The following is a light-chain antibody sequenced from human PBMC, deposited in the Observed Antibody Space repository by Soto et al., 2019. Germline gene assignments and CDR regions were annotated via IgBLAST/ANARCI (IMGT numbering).Light chain of an antibody. CDR2: EVS. CDR3: SSYTSSSTPYV. V-gene: IGLV2-14*01. J-gene: IGLJ1*01. Sequence: QSALTQPASVSGSPGQSITLSCTGTSSDVGGYNYVSWYQQHPGKAPKLMIYEVSNRPSGVSNRFSGSKSGNTASRTISGLQAEDEADYYCSSYTSSSTPYVFGTGTKLTVL. CDR1: SSDVGGYNY.